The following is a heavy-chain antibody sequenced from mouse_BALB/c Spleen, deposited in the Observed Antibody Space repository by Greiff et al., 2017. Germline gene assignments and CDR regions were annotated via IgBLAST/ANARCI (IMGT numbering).Heavy chain of an antibody. Sequence: LQQPGSELVRPGASVKLSCKASGYTFTSYWMHWVKQRPGQGLEWIGNIYPGSGSTNYDEKFKSKATLTVDTSSSTAYMQLSSLTSEDSAVYYCTRPVVAPYAMDYWGQGTSVPVSS. D-gene: IGHD1-1*01. V-gene: IGHV1S22*01. CDR2: IYPGSGST. CDR3: TRPVVAPYAMDY. CDR1: GYTFTSYW. J-gene: IGHJ4*01.